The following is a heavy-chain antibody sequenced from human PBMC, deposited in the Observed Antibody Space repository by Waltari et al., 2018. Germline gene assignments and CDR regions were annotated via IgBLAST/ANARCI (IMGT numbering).Heavy chain of an antibody. D-gene: IGHD2-15*01. V-gene: IGHV1-2*02. CDR1: GYTFTDHY. CDR2: INPKSGAT. CDR3: ATPYDSYFSGFH. J-gene: IGHJ4*02. Sequence: QLVQSGAEVRKPGASVKVSCKASGYTFTDHYIHWVRQARGQGLEWMAWINPKSGATDYALSFQGRVTLTRDTSISTVYMELSGLRSDDTAVYYCATPYDSYFSGFHWGQGSLVTVSS.